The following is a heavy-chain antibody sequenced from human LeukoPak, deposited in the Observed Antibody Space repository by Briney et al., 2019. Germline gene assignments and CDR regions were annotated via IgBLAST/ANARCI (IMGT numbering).Heavy chain of an antibody. J-gene: IGHJ4*02. CDR3: AREPPLGQYLDWFIHF. CDR1: GGSISSYN. Sequence: SETLSLTCTVSGGSISSYNSCWSWARDRTGQGWVWRIYTSGSANYNHPPKRRLTISVDTSKNQSSLKLSSVTAADTALYYCAREPPLGQYLDWFIHFWGQGTLVTVPS. CDR2: IYTSGSA. V-gene: IGHV4-4*07. D-gene: IGHD3-9*01.